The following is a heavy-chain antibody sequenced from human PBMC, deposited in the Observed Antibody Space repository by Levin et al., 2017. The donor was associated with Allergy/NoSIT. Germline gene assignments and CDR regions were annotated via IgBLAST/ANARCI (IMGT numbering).Heavy chain of an antibody. V-gene: IGHV2-26*01. CDR3: ARMAHYPYYYYYYGMDG. CDR1: GFSLSNARMG. Sequence: ESGPTLVKPTETLTLTCTVSGFSLSNARMGVSWIRQPPGKALEWLAHIFSNDEKSYSTSLKSRLTISKDTSKSQVVLTMTNMDPVDTATYYCARMAHYPYYYYYYGMDGWGQGTTVTVSS. D-gene: IGHD1-26*01. J-gene: IGHJ6*02. CDR2: IFSNDEK.